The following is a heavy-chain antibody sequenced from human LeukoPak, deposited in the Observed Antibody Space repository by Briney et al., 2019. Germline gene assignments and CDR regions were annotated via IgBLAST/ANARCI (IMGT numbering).Heavy chain of an antibody. CDR2: ISHDGINT. CDR3: AKDGTSYYYIYY. D-gene: IGHD2/OR15-2a*01. Sequence: PGRSLRLSCAASRFSFSNYAMHWVRQDSGRGLEWLAVISHDGINTYYADSVKGRFTISRDNSKNTLYLQLNSLRAEDTAVYYCAKDGTSYYYIYYWGQGTLVTVSS. CDR1: RFSFSNYA. V-gene: IGHV3-30*18. J-gene: IGHJ4*02.